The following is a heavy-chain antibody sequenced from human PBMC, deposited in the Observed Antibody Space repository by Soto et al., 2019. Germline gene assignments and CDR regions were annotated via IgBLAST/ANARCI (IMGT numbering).Heavy chain of an antibody. CDR3: AREEIPIGSFYYYYGMDV. D-gene: IGHD2-21*01. J-gene: IGHJ6*02. V-gene: IGHV3-33*01. Sequence: PGGSLRLSCAASGFTFSSYGMHWVRQAPGKGLEWVAVIWYDGSNKYYADSVKGRFTISRDNSKDTLYLQMNSLRAEDTAVYYCAREEIPIGSFYYYYGMDVWGQGTTITVSS. CDR2: IWYDGSNK. CDR1: GFTFSSYG.